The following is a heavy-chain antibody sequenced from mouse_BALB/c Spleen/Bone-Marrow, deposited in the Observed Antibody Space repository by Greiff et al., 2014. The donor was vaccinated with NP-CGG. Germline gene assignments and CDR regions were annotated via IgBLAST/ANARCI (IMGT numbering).Heavy chain of an antibody. V-gene: IGHV1-5*01. CDR2: IYPGISDT. D-gene: IGHD1-1*02. CDR3: TRSGNAMDY. Sequence: EVQGVESGTVLARPGASVKMSRKASGYTFTSYWMHWVKQRPGQGLEWIGAIYPGISDTSYNQKFKGKAKLTAVTSTSTAYMELSSLTNEDSAVYYCTRSGNAMDYWGQGTSVTVSS. CDR1: GYTFTSYW. J-gene: IGHJ4*01.